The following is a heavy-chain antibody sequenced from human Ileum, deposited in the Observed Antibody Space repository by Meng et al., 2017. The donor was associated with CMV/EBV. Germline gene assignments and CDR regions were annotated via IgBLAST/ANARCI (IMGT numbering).Heavy chain of an antibody. CDR1: GLTSSSYE. CDR3: VRANRFCQITCCFGPYYFDY. Sequence: GGSLRLSCAASGLTSSSYEMNWVRQAPGKGLEWVSSISDSSTYIYYADSVKGRFTVSRDNAKDSLYLQMNSLRAEDTAVYYCVRANRFCQITCCFGPYYFDYWGQGPLVTVSS. CDR2: ISDSSTYI. J-gene: IGHJ4*02. D-gene: IGHD3-3*01. V-gene: IGHV3-21*01.